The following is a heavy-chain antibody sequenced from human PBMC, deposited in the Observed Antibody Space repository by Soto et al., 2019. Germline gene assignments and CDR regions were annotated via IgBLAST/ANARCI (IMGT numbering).Heavy chain of an antibody. J-gene: IGHJ3*02. CDR1: GYPVTAYY. Sequence: QLHLVQSGAVVKKPGASVTVSCSSSGYPVTAYYMHWVRQAPGRGLEWMGGINPATGAAKYTQTSRGRVTMTRGSSTSTVFMELCGLTSEDTAVFYCARGGGVGVAGSAAFDMWGQGTLVTVSS. CDR3: ARGGGVGVAGSAAFDM. D-gene: IGHD3-3*01. V-gene: IGHV1-2*02. CDR2: INPATGAA.